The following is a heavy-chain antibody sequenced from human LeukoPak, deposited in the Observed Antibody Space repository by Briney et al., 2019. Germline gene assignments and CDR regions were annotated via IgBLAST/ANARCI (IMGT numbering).Heavy chain of an antibody. Sequence: SETLSLTCAVYGGSFSGYYWSWIRQPPGKGLEWIGEINHSGSTNYNPSLKSRVTISVDTSKNQFSLKLSSVTAADTAVYYCARGFPTTVTTYRGGYFDYWGQGTLVTVSP. V-gene: IGHV4-34*01. J-gene: IGHJ4*02. D-gene: IGHD4-17*01. CDR3: ARGFPTTVTTYRGGYFDY. CDR1: GGSFSGYY. CDR2: INHSGST.